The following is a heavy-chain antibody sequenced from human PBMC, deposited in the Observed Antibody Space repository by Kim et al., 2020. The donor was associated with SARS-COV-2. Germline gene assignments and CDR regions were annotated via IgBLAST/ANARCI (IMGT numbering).Heavy chain of an antibody. CDR2: ISYDGNNK. CDR3: AKLMAMTTVTKDF. J-gene: IGHJ4*02. V-gene: IGHV3-30*18. Sequence: GGSLRLSCAASGFTFSTYGMHWVRQAPGKGLEWVAVISYDGNNKYYADSVKGRFTISRDNSKNTLYLQMNSLRAEDTAVYYCAKLMAMTTVTKDFWGQGT. CDR1: GFTFSTYG. D-gene: IGHD4-17*01.